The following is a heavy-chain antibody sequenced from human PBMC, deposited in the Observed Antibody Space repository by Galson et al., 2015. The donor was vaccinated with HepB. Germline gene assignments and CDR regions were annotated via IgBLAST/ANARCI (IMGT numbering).Heavy chain of an antibody. Sequence: SLRLSCAASGFTFSSYSMNWVRQAPGKGLEWVSSISSSSSYIYYADSVKGRFTISRDNAKNSLYLQMNSLRAEDTAVYYCARDLRDFWSGRTGGMDVWGKGTTVTVSS. J-gene: IGHJ6*03. V-gene: IGHV3-21*01. D-gene: IGHD3-3*01. CDR1: GFTFSSYS. CDR3: ARDLRDFWSGRTGGMDV. CDR2: ISSSSSYI.